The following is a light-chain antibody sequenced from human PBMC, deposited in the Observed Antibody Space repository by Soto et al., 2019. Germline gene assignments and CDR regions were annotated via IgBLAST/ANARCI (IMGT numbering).Light chain of an antibody. V-gene: IGLV2-23*01. CDR1: STDVGIYNL. CDR2: EGS. CDR3: CSYAGSSTWV. J-gene: IGLJ3*02. Sequence: QSVLTQPASVSGSPGQSITISCTGTSTDVGIYNLVSWCQQHPGKAPKLMIYEGSKRPSGVSNRFSGSKSGNTASLTISGLQAEDEADYYCCSYAGSSTWVFGGGTKVTVL.